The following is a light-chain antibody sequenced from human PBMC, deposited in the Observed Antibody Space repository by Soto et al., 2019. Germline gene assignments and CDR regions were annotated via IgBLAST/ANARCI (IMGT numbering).Light chain of an antibody. Sequence: QSVLTQPPSASGTPGHKVSISCSGSTSNLGGNTVNWYQQLPGTAPKLLIYTNNQRPSGVPDRFSGSKSGTSASLAISGLRSEDEADFYCAAWDDSLNAVVFGGGTKVTVL. CDR2: TNN. CDR3: AAWDDSLNAVV. J-gene: IGLJ2*01. V-gene: IGLV1-44*01. CDR1: TSNLGGNT.